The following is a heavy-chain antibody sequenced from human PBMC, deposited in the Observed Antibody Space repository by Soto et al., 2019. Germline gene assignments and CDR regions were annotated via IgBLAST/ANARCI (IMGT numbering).Heavy chain of an antibody. CDR2: IYPTGSA. CDR1: GGSISSSY. D-gene: IGHD1-1*01. CDR3: ASDRQLEICSSYYATDV. Sequence: PSETLSLTCTVLGGSISSSYWSWMRQPAGKGLEWIGRIYPTGSANYNPSLQDRVSMSLHTTKTQISLHVSSVTAPDTAVYYCASDRQLEICSSYYATDVWGQGTTVTVSS. V-gene: IGHV4-4*07. J-gene: IGHJ6*02.